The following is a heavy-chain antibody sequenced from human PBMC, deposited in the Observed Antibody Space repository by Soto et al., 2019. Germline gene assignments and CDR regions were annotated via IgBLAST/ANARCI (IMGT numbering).Heavy chain of an antibody. CDR1: GFTFSSYG. J-gene: IGHJ3*02. Sequence: PGGSLRLACGASGFTFSSYGMHWVRQAPGKGLEWVAVIWSDGINRFYADSVRGRFAFSRDNSKNTLSLQMNSLRAEDTAVYYCVRERAPFDAFDTWGQRTVVTVSS. V-gene: IGHV3-33*01. CDR3: VRERAPFDAFDT. CDR2: IWSDGINR.